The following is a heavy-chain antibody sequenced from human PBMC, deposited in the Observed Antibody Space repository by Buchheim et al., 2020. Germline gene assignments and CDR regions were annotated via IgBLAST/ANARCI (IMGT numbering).Heavy chain of an antibody. Sequence: QVHLQESGPGQVKPSETLSLTCSVSGGSIGSYFWSWIRQPPGKGLEWMGYIYYSGTTNYSPSLKGRVTMSVDKSKNQFSLKLNSVTAADTATYFCARQGGYSGHNWFDSWGQGTL. V-gene: IGHV4-59*08. CDR1: GGSIGSYF. CDR3: ARQGGYSGHNWFDS. CDR2: IYYSGTT. D-gene: IGHD5-12*01. J-gene: IGHJ5*01.